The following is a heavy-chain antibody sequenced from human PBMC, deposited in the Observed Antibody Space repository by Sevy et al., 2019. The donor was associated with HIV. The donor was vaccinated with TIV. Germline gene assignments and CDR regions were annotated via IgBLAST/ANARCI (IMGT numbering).Heavy chain of an antibody. V-gene: IGHV3-23*01. CDR1: GFTFNSYW. CDR2: ISGSGGST. CDR3: AKTWYSLFFLDY. D-gene: IGHD3-9*01. J-gene: IGHJ4*02. Sequence: GGSLRLSCAASGFTFNSYWMTWVRQAPGKGLEWVSAISGSGGSTYYADSVKGRFTISRDNSKNTLYLQMNSLRAEDTAVYYCAKTWYSLFFLDYWGQGTLVTVSS.